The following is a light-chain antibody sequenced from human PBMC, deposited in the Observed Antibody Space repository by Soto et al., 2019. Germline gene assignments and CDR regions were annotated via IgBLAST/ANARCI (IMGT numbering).Light chain of an antibody. CDR2: EAS. J-gene: IGLJ3*02. Sequence: QSALTQPASVSGSPGQSITISCTGTSSDVGSYNVVSWYQHHPGKAPKLMIFEASKRPSGVSNRFTGSKSGNTASLTISGLQAEDEADYYCCSHGGSGSFWVIGGGTKLTVL. V-gene: IGLV2-23*01. CDR3: CSHGGSGSFWV. CDR1: SSDVGSYNV.